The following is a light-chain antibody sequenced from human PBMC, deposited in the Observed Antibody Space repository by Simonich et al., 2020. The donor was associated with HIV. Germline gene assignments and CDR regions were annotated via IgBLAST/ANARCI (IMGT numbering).Light chain of an antibody. CDR2: DAS. V-gene: IGKV3-11*01. J-gene: IGKJ4*01. Sequence: IVLTQSPATLSLSPGERATLSCRASQIVSSYLAWYQQKPGQAPRLLIYDASNRATGIPARFSGSGSGTDFTLTISSLEPEDFAVYYCQQRSNWPPSLTFGGGTKVEIK. CDR1: QIVSSY. CDR3: QQRSNWPPSLT.